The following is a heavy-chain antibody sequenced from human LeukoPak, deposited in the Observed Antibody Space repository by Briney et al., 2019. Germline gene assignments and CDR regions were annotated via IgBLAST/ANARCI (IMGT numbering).Heavy chain of an antibody. D-gene: IGHD3-16*01. CDR3: AKDLHLERLRLGDLSGFDY. CDR1: GFTFSSYG. Sequence: GRSLRLSCAASGFTFSSYGMHWVRQAPGKGLEWVAVISYDGSNKYYADTVKGRFTISRDNSKNTLYLQMNSLRAEDTAVHYCAKDLHLERLRLGDLSGFDYWGQGTLVTVSS. J-gene: IGHJ4*02. CDR2: ISYDGSNK. V-gene: IGHV3-30*18.